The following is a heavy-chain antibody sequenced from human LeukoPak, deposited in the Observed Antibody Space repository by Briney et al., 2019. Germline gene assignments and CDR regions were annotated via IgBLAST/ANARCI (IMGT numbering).Heavy chain of an antibody. J-gene: IGHJ4*02. D-gene: IGHD2-2*02. Sequence: GSLRLSCAASGFTFSDYYMSWIRQPPGKGLEWIGYIYYSGSTNYNPSLKSRVTISVDTSKNQFSLKLSSVTAADTAVYYCASGRGYQLLYHDYWGQGTLVTVSS. CDR2: IYYSGST. CDR1: GFTFSDYY. CDR3: ASGRGYQLLYHDY. V-gene: IGHV4-59*01.